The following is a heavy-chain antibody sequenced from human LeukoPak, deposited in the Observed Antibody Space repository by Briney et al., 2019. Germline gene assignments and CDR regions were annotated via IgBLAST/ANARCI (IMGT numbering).Heavy chain of an antibody. J-gene: IGHJ6*03. CDR2: IGGGGDST. V-gene: IGHV3-23*01. CDR3: AKTPTVTPNYYYYYMDV. D-gene: IGHD4-11*01. CDR1: GFTFSSYA. Sequence: GGSLRLSCAASGFTFSSYAMSWVRQAPGKGLEWVSTIGGGGDSTYYADSVKGRFTISRDNSKNTLSLQMNSLRAEDTAVYYCAKTPTVTPNYYYYYMDVWGKGTTVTVSS.